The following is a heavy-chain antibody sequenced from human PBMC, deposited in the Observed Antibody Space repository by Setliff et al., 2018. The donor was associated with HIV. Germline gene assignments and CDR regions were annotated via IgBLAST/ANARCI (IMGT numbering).Heavy chain of an antibody. Sequence: GGSLRLSCTASGFTFVDYAMAWVRQAPGKGLEWVGFIRSKAYGETTDYVTPVKGRFTISRDDSKNTLYLQMNSLKTEDTAVYYCTTIVGFCSSTRCYSDYWGQGTLVTVSS. CDR1: GFTFVDYA. J-gene: IGHJ4*02. CDR3: TTIVGFCSSTRCYSDY. CDR2: IRSKAYGETT. V-gene: IGHV3-49*04. D-gene: IGHD2-2*01.